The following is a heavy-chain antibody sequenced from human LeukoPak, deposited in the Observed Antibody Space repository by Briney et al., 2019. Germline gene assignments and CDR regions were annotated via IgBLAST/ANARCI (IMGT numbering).Heavy chain of an antibody. Sequence: SETLSLTCAVYGGSFSGYYWSWIRQPPGKGLEWIGEINHSGSTNYNPSLRSRVTISVDTSKNQFSLKLSSVTAADTAVYYCARGRFPLLYWGQGTLVTVSS. V-gene: IGHV4-34*01. D-gene: IGHD2-15*01. CDR2: INHSGST. CDR1: GGSFSGYY. CDR3: ARGRFPLLY. J-gene: IGHJ4*02.